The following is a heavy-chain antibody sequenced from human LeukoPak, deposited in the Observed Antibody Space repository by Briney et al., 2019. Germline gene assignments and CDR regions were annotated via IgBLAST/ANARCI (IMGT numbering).Heavy chain of an antibody. D-gene: IGHD3-10*01. CDR2: IYYSGST. CDR1: GGSISNYY. J-gene: IGHJ6*02. V-gene: IGHV4-59*01. Sequence: PSETLSLTCTVSGGSISNYYWSWIRQPPGKGLEWIGYIYYSGSTSYNPSLKSRVTISVDTSKNQFSLKLSSVTAADTAVCYCAGNKRITMVRGAPIYYYYGMDVWGQGTTVTVSS. CDR3: AGNKRITMVRGAPIYYYYGMDV.